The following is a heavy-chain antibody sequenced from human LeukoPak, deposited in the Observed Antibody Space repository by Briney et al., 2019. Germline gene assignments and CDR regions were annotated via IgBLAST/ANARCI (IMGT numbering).Heavy chain of an antibody. CDR3: ARGSLYYYDSSGYYPFDY. J-gene: IGHJ4*02. Sequence: SETLSLTCTVSGGSISSGGYYWSWIRQHPGKGLEWIGYIYYSGSTYYNPSLKSRVTISVDTSKNQFSLKLSSVTAADTAVYYCARGSLYYYDSSGYYPFDYWGQGTLVTVSS. CDR2: IYYSGST. CDR1: GGSISSGGYY. V-gene: IGHV4-31*03. D-gene: IGHD3-22*01.